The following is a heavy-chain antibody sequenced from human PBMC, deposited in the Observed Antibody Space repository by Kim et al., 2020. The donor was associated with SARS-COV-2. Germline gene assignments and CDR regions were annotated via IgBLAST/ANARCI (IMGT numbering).Heavy chain of an antibody. J-gene: IGHJ5*02. CDR3: ARVPAASFNNWFDP. D-gene: IGHD2-2*01. Sequence: SPSFQGQVTISADKSISTAYLQWSSLKASDTAMYYCARVPAASFNNWFDPWGQGTLVTVSS. V-gene: IGHV5-51*01.